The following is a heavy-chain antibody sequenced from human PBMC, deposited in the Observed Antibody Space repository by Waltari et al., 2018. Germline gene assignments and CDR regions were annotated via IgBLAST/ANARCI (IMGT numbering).Heavy chain of an antibody. CDR3: AKDGGYGSGSYYPDY. Sequence: EVQLLESGGGLVQPGGSLRLSCAASGFSFSSYAMSWVRQAPGKGLEWVSAINGGGSSAYADSVKGRFTVSRDNPKNTLYLQMNSLRDEDTAVYYCAKDGGYGSGSYYPDYWGQGTLVTVSS. V-gene: IGHV3-23*01. CDR2: INGGGSSA. D-gene: IGHD3-10*01. J-gene: IGHJ4*02. CDR1: GFSFSSYA.